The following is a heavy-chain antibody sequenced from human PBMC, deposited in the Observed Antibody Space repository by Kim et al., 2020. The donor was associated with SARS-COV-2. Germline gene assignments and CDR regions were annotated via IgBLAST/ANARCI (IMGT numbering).Heavy chain of an antibody. CDR3: AKVVRGYDHFYPDYYYYGMDV. V-gene: IGHV3-30*18. D-gene: IGHD3-22*01. J-gene: IGHJ6*02. Sequence: GGSLRLSCAASGFTFSSYGMHWVRQAPGKGLEWVAVISYDGSNKYYADSVKGRFTISRDNSKNTLYLQMNSLRAEDTAVYYCAKVVRGYDHFYPDYYYYGMDVWGQGTTVTVSS. CDR2: ISYDGSNK. CDR1: GFTFSSYG.